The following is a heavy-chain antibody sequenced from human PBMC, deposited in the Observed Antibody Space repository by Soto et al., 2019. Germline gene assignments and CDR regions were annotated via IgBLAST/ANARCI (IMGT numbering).Heavy chain of an antibody. CDR2: VCGSGGRT. J-gene: IGHJ4*02. Sequence: EVQLLESGGCLVQPGGSLRLSCAASGFTFRSFAMTWVRQAPGKGLEWVSSVCGSGGRTSYADSVKGRVTIARDNSNNTLYLQINSLRAEDTAVYYCTIVANDHWGQGTLVIVSS. D-gene: IGHD5-12*01. CDR1: GFTFRSFA. V-gene: IGHV3-23*01. CDR3: TIVANDH.